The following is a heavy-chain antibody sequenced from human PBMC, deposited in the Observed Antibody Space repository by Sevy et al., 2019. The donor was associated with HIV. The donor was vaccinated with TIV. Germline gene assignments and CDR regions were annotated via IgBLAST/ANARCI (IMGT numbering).Heavy chain of an antibody. CDR3: AREHTGSFPDF. J-gene: IGHJ4*02. CDR1: GFTFRDYP. D-gene: IGHD1-26*01. V-gene: IGHV3-11*04. Sequence: GGSLRLSCAASGFTFRDYPMNWIRQAPGKGLEWLSYISRAGVSIYYADSVMGRFTVSRDNAKNSLYLQMDRLSDEDTAIYYCAREHTGSFPDFWGQGTLVTVSS. CDR2: ISRAGVSI.